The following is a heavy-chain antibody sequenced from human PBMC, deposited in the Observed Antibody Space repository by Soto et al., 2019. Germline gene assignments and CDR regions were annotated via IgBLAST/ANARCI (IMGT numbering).Heavy chain of an antibody. V-gene: IGHV3-23*01. Sequence: EVQLLESGGGLVQPGGSLRLSCAASGFTFSSYAMSWVRQAPGKGLEWVSAISGSGGSTYYADSVKGRFTISRDNSKTPLYRKMNSLRAEETAVYYCGNPHDSGAYRNLFDIWAKGQWSPSLQ. CDR3: GNPHDSGAYRNLFDI. CDR1: GFTFSSYA. J-gene: IGHJ3*02. D-gene: IGHD4-17*01. CDR2: ISGSGGST.